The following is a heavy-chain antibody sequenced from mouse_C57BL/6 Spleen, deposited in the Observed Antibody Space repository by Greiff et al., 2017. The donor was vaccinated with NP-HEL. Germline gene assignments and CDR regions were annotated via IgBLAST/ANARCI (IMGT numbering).Heavy chain of an antibody. Sequence: QVQLQQSGAELVRPGASVKLSCKASGYTFTDYEMHWVKQTPVHGLEWIGAIDPETGGTAYNQKFKGKAILTADKSSSTAYMELRSLTSEDSAVYYCTRGGSYWYFDDWGTGTTVTVSS. V-gene: IGHV1-15*01. CDR2: IDPETGGT. CDR1: GYTFTDYE. D-gene: IGHD1-1*02. CDR3: TRGGSYWYFDD. J-gene: IGHJ1*03.